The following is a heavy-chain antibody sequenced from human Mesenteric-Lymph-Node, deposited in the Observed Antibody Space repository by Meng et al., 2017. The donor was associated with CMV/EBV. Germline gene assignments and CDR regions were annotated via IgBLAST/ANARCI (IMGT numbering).Heavy chain of an antibody. D-gene: IGHD2-15*01. CDR3: ARDDVGSLDH. CDR1: GFTFSSYW. Sequence: GGSLRLSCAASGFTFSSYWMAWVRQAPGKGLEWVANIEKAGNEKHYVDSVKGRFTISRDNAKNSLYLQMNSLRAEDTAVYYCARDDVGSLDHWGPGTVVTVSS. J-gene: IGHJ4*02. V-gene: IGHV3-7*01. CDR2: IEKAGNEK.